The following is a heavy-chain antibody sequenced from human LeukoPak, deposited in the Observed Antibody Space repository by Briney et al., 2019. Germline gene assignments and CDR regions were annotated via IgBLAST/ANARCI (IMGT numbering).Heavy chain of an antibody. J-gene: IGHJ4*02. CDR1: GYLFLDYG. D-gene: IGHD6-13*01. CDR2: INTHTGNT. CDR3: ARDFWVRHSAPALKEF. V-gene: IGHV1-18*01. Sequence: GVSVKVSCKASGYLFLDYGIIWVRQAPGQGLEWMGWINTHTGNTRYTERFQRRVILTTDTFTNTAFIDLRRLRSGDTAVFYCARDFWVRHSAPALKEFWGQGTLVTVSS.